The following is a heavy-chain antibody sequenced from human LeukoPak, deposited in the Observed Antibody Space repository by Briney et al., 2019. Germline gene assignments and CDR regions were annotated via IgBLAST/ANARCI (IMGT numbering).Heavy chain of an antibody. D-gene: IGHD2-15*01. V-gene: IGHV3-30*02. CDR1: RFIFSTYG. J-gene: IGHJ4*02. CDR2: IRPDGSNE. CDR3: ARELPFDY. Sequence: GGSLRLSCAASRFIFSTYGMHWVRQAPGKGLEWVAFIRPDGSNEYYAASVRGRFAISRDNSQNTLHLQMNSLRAEDTAVYYCARELPFDYWGQGTLVTVSS.